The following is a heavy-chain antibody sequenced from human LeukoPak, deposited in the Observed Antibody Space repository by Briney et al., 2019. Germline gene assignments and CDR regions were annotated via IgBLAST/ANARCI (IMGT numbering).Heavy chain of an antibody. Sequence: VASVKVSCKASGYTFTSYGISWVRQAPGQGLEWMGWISAYNGNTNYAQKLQGRVTMTTDTSTSTTYMELRSLRSDDTAVYYCARDQGDFWSGNIRGDYWGQGTLVTVSS. D-gene: IGHD3-3*01. CDR1: GYTFTSYG. J-gene: IGHJ4*02. CDR2: ISAYNGNT. CDR3: ARDQGDFWSGNIRGDY. V-gene: IGHV1-18*01.